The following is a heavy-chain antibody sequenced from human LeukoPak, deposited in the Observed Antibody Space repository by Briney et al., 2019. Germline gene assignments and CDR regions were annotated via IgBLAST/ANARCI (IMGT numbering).Heavy chain of an antibody. V-gene: IGHV3-48*03. CDR3: ARDPGVTNDYNVDY. CDR2: ISSSGSTI. D-gene: IGHD5-24*01. CDR1: GFTFSSYE. J-gene: IGHJ4*02. Sequence: GGSLRLSCAASGFTFSSYEMNWVRQAPGKGLEWVSYISSSGSTIYYADSVKGRFTISRDNAKNSLFLQMNILTAEDTAIYYCARDPGVTNDYNVDYWGQGTLVTVSS.